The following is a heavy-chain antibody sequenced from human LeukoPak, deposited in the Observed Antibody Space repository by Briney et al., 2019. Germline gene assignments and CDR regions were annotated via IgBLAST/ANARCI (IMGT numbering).Heavy chain of an antibody. D-gene: IGHD3-3*01. V-gene: IGHV3-23*01. J-gene: IGHJ6*03. CDR1: GFTFSSYA. Sequence: GGSLRLSCAASGFTFSSYAMSWVRQAPGKGLEWVSAISGSGGSTYYADSVKGRFTISRDNSKNTLYLQMNSLRAEDTAVYYCANRGVLRFLECLLPSSYYMDVWGKGTTVTVSS. CDR2: ISGSGGST. CDR3: ANRGVLRFLECLLPSSYYMDV.